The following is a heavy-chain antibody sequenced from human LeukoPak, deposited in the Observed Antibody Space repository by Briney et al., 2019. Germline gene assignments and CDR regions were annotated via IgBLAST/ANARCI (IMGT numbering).Heavy chain of an antibody. V-gene: IGHV1-46*01. CDR2: IIPSGGST. Sequence: ASVKVSCKASGYTFTSYYMHWVRQAPGQGLEWMGIIIPSGGSTSYAQKFQGRVTMTRDTSTSTVYMELSSLRSEDTAVYYCAVGGATGGFDYWGQGTLVTVSS. CDR3: AVGGATGGFDY. CDR1: GYTFTSYY. J-gene: IGHJ4*02. D-gene: IGHD1-26*01.